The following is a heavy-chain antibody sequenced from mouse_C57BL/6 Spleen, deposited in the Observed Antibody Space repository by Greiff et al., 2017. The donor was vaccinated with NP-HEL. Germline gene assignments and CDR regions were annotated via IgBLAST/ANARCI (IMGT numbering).Heavy chain of an antibody. CDR3: ARKSPHYYGSLDY. J-gene: IGHJ2*01. Sequence: VQLQQSGPELVKPGASVKISCKASGYAFSSSWMNWVKQRPGKGLEWIGRIYPGDGDTNYNGKFKGKATLTADKSSSTAYMQLSSLTSEDSAVYFCARKSPHYYGSLDYWGQGTTLTVSS. CDR1: GYAFSSSW. V-gene: IGHV1-82*01. D-gene: IGHD1-1*01. CDR2: IYPGDGDT.